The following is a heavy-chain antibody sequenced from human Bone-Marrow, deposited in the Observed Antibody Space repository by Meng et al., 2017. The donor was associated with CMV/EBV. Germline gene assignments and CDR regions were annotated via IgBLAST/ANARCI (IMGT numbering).Heavy chain of an antibody. D-gene: IGHD1-26*01. CDR2: ISWNSGHI. J-gene: IGHJ4*02. V-gene: IGHV3-9*01. CDR1: GFTFDDYA. Sequence: SLKISCAASGFTFDDYAMHWVRQAPGKGLEWVSGISWNSGHIGYADSVKGRFTISRDNAKNSLYLQMNSLRAEDTAVYYCARDGSGSPDYWGQGTLVTVSS. CDR3: ARDGSGSPDY.